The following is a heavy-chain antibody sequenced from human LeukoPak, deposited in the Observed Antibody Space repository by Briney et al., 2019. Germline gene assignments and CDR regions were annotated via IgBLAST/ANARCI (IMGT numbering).Heavy chain of an antibody. J-gene: IGHJ4*02. CDR2: IYYSGST. D-gene: IGHD4-23*01. CDR1: GSISSGDYY. Sequence: SETLSLTCTVSGSISSGDYYWSWIRPHPGKGLEWIGYIYYSGSTYYNPSLKSRVTISVDTSKNEFSLSLSSVTAADTAVYYCARDARWSRKGSAVDYWGQGTLVTVSS. V-gene: IGHV4-31*03. CDR3: ARDARWSRKGSAVDY.